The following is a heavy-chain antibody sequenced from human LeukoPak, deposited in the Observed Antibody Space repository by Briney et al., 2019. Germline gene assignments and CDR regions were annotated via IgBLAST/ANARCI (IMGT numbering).Heavy chain of an antibody. D-gene: IGHD2-2*01. CDR2: INHSGST. CDR3: AESCSSTSCYGY. CDR1: GGSFSGYY. J-gene: IGHJ4*02. V-gene: IGHV4-34*01. Sequence: SETLSLTCAVYGGSFSGYYWSWIRQPPGKGLEWIGEINHSGSTNYNPSLKSRVTISVDTSKNQFSLKLSSVTAADTAAYYCAESCSSTSCYGYWGQGTLVTVSS.